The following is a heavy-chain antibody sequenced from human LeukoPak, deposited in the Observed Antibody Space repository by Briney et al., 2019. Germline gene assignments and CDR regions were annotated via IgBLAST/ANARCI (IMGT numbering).Heavy chain of an antibody. D-gene: IGHD3-22*01. V-gene: IGHV4-38-2*01. Sequence: SETLSLTCAVSGYSISSGYYWGWIRQPPGKGLEWIGSIYHSGSTYYNPSLKSRVTISVDTSKNQFSLKLSSVTAADTAVYYCARHGNYYDTSQSDPWGQGTLVTVSS. J-gene: IGHJ5*02. CDR1: GYSISSGYY. CDR3: ARHGNYYDTSQSDP. CDR2: IYHSGST.